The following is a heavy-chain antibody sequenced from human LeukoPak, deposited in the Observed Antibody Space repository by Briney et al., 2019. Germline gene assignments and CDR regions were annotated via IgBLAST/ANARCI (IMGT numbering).Heavy chain of an antibody. D-gene: IGHD3-10*01. J-gene: IGHJ4*02. Sequence: GESLKISCKGSGYGFTNYWIGWVRQMPGKGLEWMGIIYPGDSDTTYSPSFQGQVTISTDKSINTAYLQWSSLKASDTAIYYCARQAKNYGSTEYYFDYWGQGTLVTVSS. CDR3: ARQAKNYGSTEYYFDY. CDR2: IYPGDSDT. CDR1: GYGFTNYW. V-gene: IGHV5-51*01.